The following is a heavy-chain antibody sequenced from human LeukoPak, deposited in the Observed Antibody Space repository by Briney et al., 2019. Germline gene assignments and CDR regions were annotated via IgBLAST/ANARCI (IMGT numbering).Heavy chain of an antibody. CDR1: GDSISSYY. J-gene: IGHJ3*02. Sequence: SETLSLTCTVSGDSISSYYWSWIRQPPGKGLEWIGYIYYSGSTNYNPSLKSRVTISVDTSKNQFSLKLSSVTAADTAVYYCARLRRGRPIAFDIWGQGTMVTVSS. V-gene: IGHV4-59*01. D-gene: IGHD3-10*01. CDR2: IYYSGST. CDR3: ARLRRGRPIAFDI.